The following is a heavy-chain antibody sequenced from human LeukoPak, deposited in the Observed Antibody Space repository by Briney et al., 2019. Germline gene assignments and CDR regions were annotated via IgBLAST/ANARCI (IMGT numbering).Heavy chain of an antibody. V-gene: IGHV4-59*01. CDR2: IYYTGST. D-gene: IGHD3-22*01. CDR3: ASSYVYDGNRYFDY. Sequence: PSETLTLTCNASGGTFTSYYWNWIRQPPGKGLEWIAYIYYTGSTNSNPSLKSRLTISLDTSNKQFSQQLSTMTAADTTIYYCASSYVYDGNRYFDYWGQGALVTVSS. CDR1: GGTFTSYY. J-gene: IGHJ4*02.